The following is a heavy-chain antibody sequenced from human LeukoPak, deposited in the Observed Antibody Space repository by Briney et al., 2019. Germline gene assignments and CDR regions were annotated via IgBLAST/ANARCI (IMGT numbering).Heavy chain of an antibody. CDR3: VYQVQGVVK. CDR1: GFSFSTFV. Sequence: GGSLRLPCSASGFSFSTFVMHWVRQAPGKGLGYVSGMSGDGARTYYADSVKGRFTISRDNSKNTLYVQMTSLRVEDTAVYYCVYQVQGVVKWGQGTLVTVSS. J-gene: IGHJ4*02. V-gene: IGHV3-64*05. D-gene: IGHD3-3*01. CDR2: MSGDGART.